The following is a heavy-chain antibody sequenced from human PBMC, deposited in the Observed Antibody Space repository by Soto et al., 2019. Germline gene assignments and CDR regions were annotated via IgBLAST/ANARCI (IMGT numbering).Heavy chain of an antibody. D-gene: IGHD4-4*01. V-gene: IGHV4-59*12. Sequence: SETLSLTCTVSGGSISSYYWSWIQQPPGKGLEWIGYINYSGSTNYNPSLKSRVTISVDTSKNQFSLKLSSVTAADTAVYYCARVLRMTTVTHYYYYYYMDVWGKGTTVTVSS. CDR1: GGSISSYY. CDR3: ARVLRMTTVTHYYYYYYMDV. J-gene: IGHJ6*03. CDR2: INYSGST.